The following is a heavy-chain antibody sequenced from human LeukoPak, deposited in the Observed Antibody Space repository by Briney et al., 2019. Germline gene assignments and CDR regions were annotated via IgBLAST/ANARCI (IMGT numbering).Heavy chain of an antibody. CDR3: AKDPNYYDSSGYYGSPIYYYYYYMDV. CDR2: ISGSGGST. Sequence: GGSLRLSCAASGFTVSSNYMSWVRQAPGKGLEWVSAISGSGGSTYYADSVKGRFTISRDNSKNTLYLQMNSLRAEDTAVYYCAKDPNYYDSSGYYGSPIYYYYYYMDVWGKGTTVTVSS. V-gene: IGHV3-23*01. D-gene: IGHD3-22*01. J-gene: IGHJ6*03. CDR1: GFTVSSNY.